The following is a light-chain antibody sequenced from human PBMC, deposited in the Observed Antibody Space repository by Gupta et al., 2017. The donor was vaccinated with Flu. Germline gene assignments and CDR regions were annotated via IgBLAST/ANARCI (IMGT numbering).Light chain of an antibody. CDR3: AAWDDTVDGFV. J-gene: IGLJ1*01. Sequence: QSVLTQPPSASGAPGQGVTISCSGSSSNIGSNTVRWYQQLPGTAPKLLMYSNDQRPSGVPDRFSDSKSGTSASLAISGLRSEDEADYYCAAWDDTVDGFVFGPGTKVTVL. CDR1: SSNIGSNT. CDR2: SND. V-gene: IGLV1-44*01.